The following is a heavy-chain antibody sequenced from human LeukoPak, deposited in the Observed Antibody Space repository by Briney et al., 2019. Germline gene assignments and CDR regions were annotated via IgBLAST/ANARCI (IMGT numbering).Heavy chain of an antibody. CDR1: GGTFSSYA. D-gene: IGHD3-22*01. CDR2: IIPILGIA. Sequence: ASVKVSCKASGGTFSSYAISWVRQAPGQGLEWMGRIIPILGIANYAQKFQGRVTITADKSTSTAYMELSSLRSEDTAVYYCASDHYYDSSGPNPLFDYWGQGTLVTVSS. CDR3: ASDHYYDSSGPNPLFDY. V-gene: IGHV1-69*04. J-gene: IGHJ4*02.